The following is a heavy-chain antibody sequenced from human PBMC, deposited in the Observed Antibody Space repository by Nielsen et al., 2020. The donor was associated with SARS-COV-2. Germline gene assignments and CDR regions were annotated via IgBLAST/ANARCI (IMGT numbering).Heavy chain of an antibody. J-gene: IGHJ6*02. Sequence: ETLSLTCAASGFTFNNYDMHWVRQATGKGLEWVSAIGTGGDTFYPGSVKGRFTISRENAKNSLYLQMNSLRAGDTAVYYCATAGALSGSWYSMDFWGQGTTVTVSS. D-gene: IGHD6-13*01. V-gene: IGHV3-13*01. CDR1: GFTFNNYD. CDR2: IGTGGDT. CDR3: ATAGALSGSWYSMDF.